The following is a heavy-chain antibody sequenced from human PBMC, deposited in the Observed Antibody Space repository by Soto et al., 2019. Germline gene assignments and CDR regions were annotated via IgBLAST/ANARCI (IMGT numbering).Heavy chain of an antibody. V-gene: IGHV3-66*01. Sequence: GGSLRLSCAASGFTFSSYAMSWVRQAPGKGLEWVSVIYSGGSTYYADSVKGRFTISRDNSKNTLYLQMNSLRAEDTAVYYCSGGVEVTTVDYWGQGTLVTVSS. CDR1: GFTFSSYA. CDR2: IYSGGST. J-gene: IGHJ4*02. D-gene: IGHD4-17*01. CDR3: SGGVEVTTVDY.